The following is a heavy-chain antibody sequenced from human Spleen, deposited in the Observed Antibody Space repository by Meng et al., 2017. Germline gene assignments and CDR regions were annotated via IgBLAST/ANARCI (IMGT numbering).Heavy chain of an antibody. CDR2: IYHSGST. D-gene: IGHD6-19*01. Sequence: QVHLQGSGPGLVQPSGTPSLTCAVSGGSISTTKWWNWVRQTPGKGLEWVGEIYHSGSTNYNPSLKSRVTMSVDKSKNQFSLKLTSVTAADTAVYYCASYSSGWPQFDSWGQGILVTVSS. CDR3: ASYSSGWPQFDS. V-gene: IGHV4-4*02. CDR1: GGSISTTKW. J-gene: IGHJ4*02.